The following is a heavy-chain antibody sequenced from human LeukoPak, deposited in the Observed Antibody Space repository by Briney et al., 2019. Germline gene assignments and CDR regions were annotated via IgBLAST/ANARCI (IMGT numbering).Heavy chain of an antibody. V-gene: IGHV3-64D*06. CDR1: GFTFSSYA. J-gene: IGHJ4*02. Sequence: GGSLRLSCSASGFTFSSYAMHWVRQAPGKGLEYVSAISGNGGSTYYADSVKGRFTISRDNSKNTLYLQMSSLRAEDTAVYYCARDRSRRQQLVLGYWGQGTQVTVSS. CDR2: ISGNGGST. D-gene: IGHD6-13*01. CDR3: ARDRSRRQQLVLGY.